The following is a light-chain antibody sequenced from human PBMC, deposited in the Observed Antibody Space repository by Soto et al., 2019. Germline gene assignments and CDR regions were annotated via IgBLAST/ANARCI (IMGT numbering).Light chain of an antibody. CDR2: GAS. CDR3: QQHNSYPRT. V-gene: IGKV1-9*01. Sequence: IQLTQSPSSLSASVGDRVTITCRATQAISSYLAWYQQKPGRAPNLLIYGASTLQGGVPSRFSGSGSGTDFTLTISSLQPEDFATYYCQQHNSYPRTFGQGTKVEIK. J-gene: IGKJ1*01. CDR1: QAISSY.